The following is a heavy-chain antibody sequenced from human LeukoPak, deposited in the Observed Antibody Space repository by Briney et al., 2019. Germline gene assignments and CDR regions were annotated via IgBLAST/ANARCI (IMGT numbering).Heavy chain of an antibody. D-gene: IGHD1-26*01. Sequence: ASVKVSCKVSGYTFTGYYMHWVRQAPGQGLEWMGWINPNSGGTNYAQKFQGRVTMTRDTSISTAYMELSRLRSDDTAVYYCARDLGGSYSYYFDYWGQGTLVTVSS. V-gene: IGHV1-2*02. CDR2: INPNSGGT. CDR1: GYTFTGYY. J-gene: IGHJ4*02. CDR3: ARDLGGSYSYYFDY.